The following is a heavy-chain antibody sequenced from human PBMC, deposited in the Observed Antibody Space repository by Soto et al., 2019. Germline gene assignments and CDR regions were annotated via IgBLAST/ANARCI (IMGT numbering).Heavy chain of an antibody. CDR2: IRSKAYGGTT. V-gene: IGHV3-49*03. CDR3: TRDLPVVPTAPFNPDAFDI. D-gene: IGHD2-2*01. Sequence: GGSLRLSCTASGFTFGDYAMSWFRQAPGKGVEWVGFIRSKAYGGTTEYAASVKGRFTISRDDSKSIAYLQMNSLKTEDTAVYYCTRDLPVVPTAPFNPDAFDIWGQGTMVTVSS. J-gene: IGHJ3*02. CDR1: GFTFGDYA.